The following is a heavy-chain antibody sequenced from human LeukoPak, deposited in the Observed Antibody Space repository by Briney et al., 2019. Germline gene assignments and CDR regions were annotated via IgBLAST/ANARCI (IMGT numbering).Heavy chain of an antibody. J-gene: IGHJ5*02. Sequence: SETLSLTCTVSGGSLSGRSWSWIRQPPGKGPEWIGYFHVSGTTNYNPSLQSRVTISVDMSKNQFSLRLSSVTAADTAVYFCARGSGWYDPWGQGTLVTVSS. CDR2: FHVSGTT. CDR3: ARGSGWYDP. V-gene: IGHV4-59*11. CDR1: GGSLSGRS. D-gene: IGHD3-10*01.